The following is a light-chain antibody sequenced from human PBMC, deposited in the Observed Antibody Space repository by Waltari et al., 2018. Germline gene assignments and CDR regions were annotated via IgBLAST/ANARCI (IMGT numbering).Light chain of an antibody. CDR2: GND. J-gene: IGLJ2*01. V-gene: IGLV3-19*01. CDR3: NSRDSSGTRVL. Sequence: SSELTQDPAVSVALGQTVRITCQGDTLSDYYTKWYQQKPGQAPLLVIYGNDNRPSGIPDRFSGSRSENTGALTITGVQAEDEADYYCNSRDSSGTRVLFGGGTKLTVL. CDR1: TLSDYY.